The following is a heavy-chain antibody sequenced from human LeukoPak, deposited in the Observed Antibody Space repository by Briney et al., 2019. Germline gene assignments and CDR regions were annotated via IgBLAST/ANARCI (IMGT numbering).Heavy chain of an antibody. D-gene: IGHD2-15*01. J-gene: IGHJ4*02. CDR2: TVGIGPDT. CDR3: TKASAARCIGVFCYPFDH. Sequence: PGGSLRLSCAASGFTFTNYAMTWVRQAPGKGLEWVAATVGIGPDTYHADSVKGRFTISRDNSKNILYLQINSLRAEDTAVYYCTKASAARCIGVFCYPFDHWGQGTLVTVSS. CDR1: GFTFTNYA. V-gene: IGHV3-23*01.